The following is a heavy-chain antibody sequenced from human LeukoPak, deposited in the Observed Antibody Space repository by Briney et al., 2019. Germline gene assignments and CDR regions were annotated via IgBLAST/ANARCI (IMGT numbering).Heavy chain of an antibody. CDR1: GFTFSSYG. CDR3: ARDRTVYYYGMDV. Sequence: PGRSLRLSCAASGFTFSSYGMHWVRQAPGKGLEWVAVIWYDGSNKYYADSVKGRFTISRDNSKNTLYLQMNSLRAEDTAVYYCARDRTVYYYGMDVWGQGTTVTVSS. D-gene: IGHD4-17*01. J-gene: IGHJ6*02. CDR2: IWYDGSNK. V-gene: IGHV3-33*01.